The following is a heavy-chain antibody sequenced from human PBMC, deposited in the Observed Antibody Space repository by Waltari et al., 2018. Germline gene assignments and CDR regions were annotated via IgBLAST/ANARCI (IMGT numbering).Heavy chain of an antibody. V-gene: IGHV1-69*04. CDR2: ISPILGIA. Sequence: QVQLVQSGAEVKKPGSSVKVSCKASGGTFSSYAISWVRQAPGQGLEWMGGISPILGIANYAQKFQGRVTITADESTSTAYMELSSLRSEDTAVYYCARGSRNYYDSSGYYYYMDVWGKGTTVTVSS. D-gene: IGHD3-22*01. CDR1: GGTFSSYA. CDR3: ARGSRNYYDSSGYYYYMDV. J-gene: IGHJ6*03.